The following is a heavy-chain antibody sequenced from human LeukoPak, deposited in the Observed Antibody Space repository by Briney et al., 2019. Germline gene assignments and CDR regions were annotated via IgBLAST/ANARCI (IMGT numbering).Heavy chain of an antibody. CDR2: INHSGST. CDR1: GGSFSGYY. CDR3: ARGTQCRYAFDI. J-gene: IGHJ3*02. Sequence: SETLSLTCAVYGGSFSGYYWSWIRQPPGKGLEWIGEINHSGSTNYNPSLKSRVTISVDTSKNQFSLKLSSVTAADTAVYYCARGTQCRYAFDIWGQGTMVTVSS. D-gene: IGHD5/OR15-5a*01. V-gene: IGHV4-34*01.